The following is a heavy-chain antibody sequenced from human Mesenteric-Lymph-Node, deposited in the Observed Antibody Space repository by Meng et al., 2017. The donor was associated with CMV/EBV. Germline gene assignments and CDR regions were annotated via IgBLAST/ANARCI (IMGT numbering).Heavy chain of an antibody. V-gene: IGHV3-23*01. CDR3: AKAKRDGYNYYYFGMDV. CDR2: FSGRTDAT. D-gene: IGHD5-24*01. J-gene: IGHJ6*02. Sequence: GGSLRLSCVASGFSFSTYVINWVRQAPGKGLEWVVAFSGRTDATYYADSVKGRFTISRDSSKNTLSLQMNSLRAEDTAVYYCAKAKRDGYNYYYFGMDVWGQGTTVTVSS. CDR1: GFSFSTYV.